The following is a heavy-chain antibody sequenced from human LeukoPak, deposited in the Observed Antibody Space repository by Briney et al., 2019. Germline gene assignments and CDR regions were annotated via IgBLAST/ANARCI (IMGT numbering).Heavy chain of an antibody. Sequence: PGGSLRLSCAASGFTFSNYGMHWVRQAPGKGLEWVAVVSYHGSYEYYADFVKGRFTISRDNSKNTLYLQMNSLRGEDTAVYYCAKDLRKSYYYYGMDVWGQGTTVTVSS. V-gene: IGHV3-30*18. CDR3: AKDLRKSYYYYGMDV. CDR1: GFTFSNYG. J-gene: IGHJ6*02. CDR2: VSYHGSYE.